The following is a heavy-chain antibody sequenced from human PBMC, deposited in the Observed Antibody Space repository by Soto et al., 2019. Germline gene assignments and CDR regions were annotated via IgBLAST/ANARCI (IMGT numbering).Heavy chain of an antibody. Sequence: ASVKVSCKASGYTFTGYAMHWVRQAPGQRLEWMGWINAGNGNTKYSQKFQGRVTITRDTSASTAYMELSGLRSEDTAGFYCARAGAVPADFDHWAQGPLVTVS. CDR3: ARAGAVPADFDH. CDR1: GYTFTGYA. CDR2: INAGNGNT. J-gene: IGHJ5*02. D-gene: IGHD6-19*01. V-gene: IGHV1-3*01.